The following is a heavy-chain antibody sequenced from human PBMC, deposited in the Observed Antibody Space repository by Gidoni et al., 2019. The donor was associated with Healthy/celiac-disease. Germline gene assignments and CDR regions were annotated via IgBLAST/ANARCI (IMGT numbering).Heavy chain of an antibody. CDR3: ARVRFLTTKKRWFDP. V-gene: IGHV1-18*01. D-gene: IGHD4-17*01. Sequence: QVQLVQSGAEVKKPGASVKVSCKASGYTFTSFGSTWVRQAPGQGLEWMGWTSGNNGNTNYEQKFQGRVTMSTDTSKSTAYMELRSLRSDDTAVYYCARVRFLTTKKRWFDPWGQGTLVTVSS. CDR1: GYTFTSFG. J-gene: IGHJ5*02. CDR2: TSGNNGNT.